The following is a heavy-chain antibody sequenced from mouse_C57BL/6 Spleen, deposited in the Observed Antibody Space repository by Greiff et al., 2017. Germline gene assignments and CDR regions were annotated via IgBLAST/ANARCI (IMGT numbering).Heavy chain of an antibody. Sequence: EVQVVESGGGLVKPGGSLKLSCAASGFTFSDSGMHWVRQAPEKGLEWVAYISSGSSTIYYADTVKGRFTISRDNAKNTLFLQMTSLRSEDTAMYYCARVYGSSSDYWGQGTTLTVSS. V-gene: IGHV5-17*01. CDR1: GFTFSDSG. D-gene: IGHD1-1*01. CDR2: ISSGSSTI. J-gene: IGHJ2*01. CDR3: ARVYGSSSDY.